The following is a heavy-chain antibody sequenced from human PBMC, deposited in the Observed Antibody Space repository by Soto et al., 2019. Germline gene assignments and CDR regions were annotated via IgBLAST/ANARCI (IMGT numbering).Heavy chain of an antibody. CDR1: GFTFSSYA. CDR3: ARGYGDYPCYFDY. Sequence: EVQLVESGGGLVQPGGSLRLSCAASGFTFSSYAMHWVRQAPGKGLEYVSAISSNGGSTYYANSVKGRFTISRDNSKNTLYLQMGSLRAEDMAVDYCARGYGDYPCYFDYWGQGTLVTVSS. D-gene: IGHD4-17*01. J-gene: IGHJ4*02. V-gene: IGHV3-64*01. CDR2: ISSNGGST.